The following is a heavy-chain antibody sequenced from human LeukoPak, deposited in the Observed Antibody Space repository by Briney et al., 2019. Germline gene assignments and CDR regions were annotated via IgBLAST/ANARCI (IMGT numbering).Heavy chain of an antibody. CDR2: ISSSSSYI. J-gene: IGHJ3*02. V-gene: IGHV3-21*01. D-gene: IGHD3-10*01. Sequence: GGSLRLSCAASGFTFSSYSMNWVRQAPGKGLEWVSSISSSSSYIYYADSVKGRFTISRDNAKNSLYLQMNSLRAEDTAVYYCARDDVLLWFGELLSVGAFDIWGQGTMVTVSS. CDR3: ARDDVLLWFGELLSVGAFDI. CDR1: GFTFSSYS.